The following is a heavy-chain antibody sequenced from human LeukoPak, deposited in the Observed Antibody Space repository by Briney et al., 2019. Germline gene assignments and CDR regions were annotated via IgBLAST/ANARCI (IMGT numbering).Heavy chain of an antibody. CDR1: GGSISSSSYY. CDR2: IYYSGST. CDR3: ARVVSVDTAMVFDY. D-gene: IGHD5-18*01. Sequence: PSETLSLTCTVSGGSISSSSYYWGWIRQPPGKGLEWIGSIYYSGSTYYNPSLKSRVTISVDTSKNQFSLKLSSVTAADTAVYYCARVVSVDTAMVFDYWGQGTLVTASS. V-gene: IGHV4-39*07. J-gene: IGHJ4*02.